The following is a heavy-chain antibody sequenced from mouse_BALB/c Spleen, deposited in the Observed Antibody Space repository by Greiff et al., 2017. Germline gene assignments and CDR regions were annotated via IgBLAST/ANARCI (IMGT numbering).Heavy chain of an antibody. V-gene: IGHV2-6-7*01. J-gene: IGHJ4*01. Sequence: VQLQQSGPGLVAPSQSLSITCTVSGFSLTGYGVNWVRQPPGKGLEWLGMIWGDGSTDYNSALKSRLGNSKDNSKCHVVLKMNSLQTDDTARYYCSLRRGGYYAMDYWGQGTSVTVSS. CDR3: SLRRGGYYAMDY. D-gene: IGHD6-2*01. CDR1: GFSLTGYG. CDR2: IWGDGST.